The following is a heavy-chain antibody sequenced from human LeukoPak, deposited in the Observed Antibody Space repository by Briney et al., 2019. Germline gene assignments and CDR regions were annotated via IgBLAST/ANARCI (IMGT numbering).Heavy chain of an antibody. CDR1: GGSISSGDYY. V-gene: IGHV4-30-4*08. D-gene: IGHD6-13*01. J-gene: IGHJ4*02. CDR3: ARVYRSSWYIIDPSPLYYFDY. CDR2: IYYSGST. Sequence: SETLSLTCTVSGGSISSGDYYWSWIRQPPGKGLEWIGYIYYSGSTYYNPSLESRVTISVDTSKNQFSLKLSSVTAADTAVYYCARVYRSSWYIIDPSPLYYFDYWGQGTLVTVSS.